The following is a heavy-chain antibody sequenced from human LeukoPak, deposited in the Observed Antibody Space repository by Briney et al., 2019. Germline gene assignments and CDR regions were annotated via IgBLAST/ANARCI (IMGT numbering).Heavy chain of an antibody. CDR2: MYPNSGGT. V-gene: IGHV1-2*02. D-gene: IGHD3-10*01. CDR1: GYTFTGYY. Sequence: ASVKVSCKASGYTFTGYYMHWVRQAPGQGLEWMGWMYPNSGGTNYAQKFQGRVTMTRDTSISTAYMELSRLRSDDTAVYYCARDFSMVRGVDNWFDPWGQGTLVTVSS. CDR3: ARDFSMVRGVDNWFDP. J-gene: IGHJ5*02.